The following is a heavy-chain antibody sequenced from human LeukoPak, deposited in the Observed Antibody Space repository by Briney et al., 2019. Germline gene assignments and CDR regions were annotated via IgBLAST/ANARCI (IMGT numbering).Heavy chain of an antibody. J-gene: IGHJ6*04. V-gene: IGHV4-34*01. CDR2: INHSGST. CDR1: GGSFSGYY. CDR3: ARTPRKVTTYYYAMDV. D-gene: IGHD4-17*01. Sequence: SETLSLSCAVYGGSFSGYYWSWIRQPPGKWLEWIGEINHSGSTNYNPSLKSRVTISVDTSKNQFSLKLSSVTAADTAVYYCARTPRKVTTYYYAMDVWGKGTTVTVSS.